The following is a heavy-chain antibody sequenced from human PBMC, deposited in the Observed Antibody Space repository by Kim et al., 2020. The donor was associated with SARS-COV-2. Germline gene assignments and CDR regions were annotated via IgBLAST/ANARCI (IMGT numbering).Heavy chain of an antibody. CDR1: GFTFSSYG. Sequence: GGSLRLSCAASGFTFSSYGMHWVRQAPGKGLEWVAVIWYDGSNKYYADSVKGRFTISRDNSKNTLYLQMNSLRAEDTAVYYCARDRDYYDSSGYYYLSYYFDYWGQGTLVTVSS. D-gene: IGHD3-22*01. J-gene: IGHJ4*02. CDR2: IWYDGSNK. CDR3: ARDRDYYDSSGYYYLSYYFDY. V-gene: IGHV3-33*01.